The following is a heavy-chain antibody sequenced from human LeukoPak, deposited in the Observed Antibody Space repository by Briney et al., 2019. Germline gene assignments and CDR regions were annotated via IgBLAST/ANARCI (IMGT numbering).Heavy chain of an antibody. CDR3: ARDRPLRAGDSSGSPLYYYGMDV. Sequence: QAGGSLRLSCAASGFTVSSNYMSWVRQAPGKGLEWVSVIHSGGSTYYADSVKGRFTISRDNFKNTLYLQMNSLRAEDTAVYYCARDRPLRAGDSSGSPLYYYGMDVWGQGTTVTVSS. V-gene: IGHV3-53*01. D-gene: IGHD3-22*01. CDR2: IHSGGST. J-gene: IGHJ6*02. CDR1: GFTVSSNY.